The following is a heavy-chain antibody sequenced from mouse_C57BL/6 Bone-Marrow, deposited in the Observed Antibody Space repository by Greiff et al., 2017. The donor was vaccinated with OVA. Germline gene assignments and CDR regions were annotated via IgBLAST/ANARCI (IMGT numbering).Heavy chain of an antibody. CDR3: ARPFYYGSSYNYFDY. Sequence: VQLQQSGAELVKPGASVKMSCKASGYTFTSYWITWVKQRPGQGLEWIGDIYPGSGSTNYNEKFKSKATLTVDTSSSTAYMQLSSLTSEDSAVYYCARPFYYGSSYNYFDYWGQGTTLTVSS. CDR2: IYPGSGST. CDR1: GYTFTSYW. D-gene: IGHD1-1*01. J-gene: IGHJ2*01. V-gene: IGHV1-55*01.